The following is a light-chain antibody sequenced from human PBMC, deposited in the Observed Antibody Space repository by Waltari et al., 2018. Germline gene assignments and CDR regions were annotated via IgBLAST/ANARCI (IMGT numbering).Light chain of an antibody. Sequence: DIQMTQSPSSLSASVGDRVTITCQASQDISNFLNWYQQKPGGAPKLLIYESTNLETWVPSRFSASGSGTYFTVTISSLQPEDIGTYYCQQFDDVPITFGQGTWLDIK. V-gene: IGKV1-33*01. J-gene: IGKJ5*01. CDR2: EST. CDR1: QDISNF. CDR3: QQFDDVPIT.